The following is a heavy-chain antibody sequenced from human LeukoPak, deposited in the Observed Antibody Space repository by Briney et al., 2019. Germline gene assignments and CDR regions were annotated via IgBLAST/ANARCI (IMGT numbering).Heavy chain of an antibody. J-gene: IGHJ3*02. V-gene: IGHV3-11*04. CDR1: GFTFSDYY. CDR2: ISSSGGTI. Sequence: GGSLRLSCAASGFTFSDYYMSWIRQAPGKGLEWVSYISSSGGTIYYADSVKGRFTISRDNAKNSLYLQMNSLRAEDTAVYYCAREAAAGLAFDIWGQGTMVTVSS. CDR3: AREAAAGLAFDI. D-gene: IGHD6-13*01.